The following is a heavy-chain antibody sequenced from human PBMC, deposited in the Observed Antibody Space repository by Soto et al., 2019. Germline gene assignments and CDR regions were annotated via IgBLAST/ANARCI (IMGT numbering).Heavy chain of an antibody. CDR1: GASVISAEHY. CDR2: TYYSGGS. CDR3: ARLSGYDPAGAADK. D-gene: IGHD5-12*01. J-gene: IGHJ4*02. Sequence: QVQLQESGPGLVKASQTLSLTCTLSGASVISAEHYWSWILQPPGKGLEWIGYTYYSGGSYYNASLQRRVSISVDTSQNQFSLKLTSVTAADTAVYYCARLSGYDPAGAADKWGPGILVSVSS. V-gene: IGHV4-30-4*01.